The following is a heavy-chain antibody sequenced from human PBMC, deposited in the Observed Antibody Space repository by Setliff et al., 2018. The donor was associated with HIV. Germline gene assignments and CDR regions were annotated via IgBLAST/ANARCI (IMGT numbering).Heavy chain of an antibody. CDR3: ARDVEHMMDV. Sequence: ASVKVSCKPSGYTFTSYGLSWVRQAPGQGLEWMGWINTQTGSPTYAQRLQGRVTMTTDTSTSTAYMELRRLTFDDTAVYYCARDVEHMMDVWGQGTTVTVSS. CDR2: INTQTGSP. J-gene: IGHJ6*02. CDR1: GYTFTSYG. V-gene: IGHV1-18*01.